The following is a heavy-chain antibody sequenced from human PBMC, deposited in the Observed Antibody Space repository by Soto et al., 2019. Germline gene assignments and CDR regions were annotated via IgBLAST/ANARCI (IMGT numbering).Heavy chain of an antibody. J-gene: IGHJ6*02. CDR2: IYPGDSDT. CDR3: ARRMLPALAYYGMDV. V-gene: IGHV5-51*01. CDR1: GYSFTSYW. Sequence: PXESLTISVTGAGYSFTSYWIGLVRQMPGKGLEWMGIIYPGDSDTRYSPSFQGQVTISADKSISTAYLQWSSLKASDTAMYYCARRMLPALAYYGMDVWGQGTKVTVYS. D-gene: IGHD2-8*01.